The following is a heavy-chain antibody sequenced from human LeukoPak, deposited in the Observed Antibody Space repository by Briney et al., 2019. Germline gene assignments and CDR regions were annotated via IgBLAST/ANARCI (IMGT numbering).Heavy chain of an antibody. J-gene: IGHJ4*02. CDR1: GFTVSSNY. V-gene: IGHV3-53*01. D-gene: IGHD4-17*01. CDR2: IYSGGST. CDR3: ARDNYGDYGTYSDY. Sequence: GGSLRLSCAASGFTVSSNYMSWVRQAPGKGLEWVSVIYSGGSTYYADSVKGRFTISRDNSKNTLYLQMNSLRAEDTAVYYCARDNYGDYGTYSDYWGQGTLVTVSS.